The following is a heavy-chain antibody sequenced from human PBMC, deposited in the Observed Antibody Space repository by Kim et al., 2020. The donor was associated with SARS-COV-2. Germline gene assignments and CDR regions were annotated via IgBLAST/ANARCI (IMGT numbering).Heavy chain of an antibody. D-gene: IGHD3-9*01. CDR3: ARLTGYYMLFDY. J-gene: IGHJ4*02. Sequence: SETLSLTCTVSGGSISSYYWSWIRQPPGKGLEWIGYIYYSGSTNYNPSLKSRVTISVDTSKNQFSLKLSSVTAADTAVYYCARLTGYYMLFDYWGQGTLVTVSS. CDR2: IYYSGST. CDR1: GGSISSYY. V-gene: IGHV4-59*13.